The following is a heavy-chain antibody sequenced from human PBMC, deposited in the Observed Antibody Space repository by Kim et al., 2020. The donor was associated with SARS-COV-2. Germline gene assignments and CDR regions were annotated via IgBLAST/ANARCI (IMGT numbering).Heavy chain of an antibody. CDR1: GGSISSYY. J-gene: IGHJ6*02. D-gene: IGHD6-19*01. V-gene: IGHV4-4*07. CDR2: IYTSGST. CDR3: ARDGGGYSSGWYGYYYYGMDV. Sequence: SETLSLTCTVSGGSISSYYWSWIRQPAGKGLEWIGRIYTSGSTNYNPSLKSRVTMSVDTSKNQFSLKLSSVTAADTAVYYCARDGGGYSSGWYGYYYYGMDVWGQGTTVTVSS.